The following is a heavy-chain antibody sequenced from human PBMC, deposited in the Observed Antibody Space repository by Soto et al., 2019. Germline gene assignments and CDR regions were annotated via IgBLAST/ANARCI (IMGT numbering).Heavy chain of an antibody. CDR3: ARDGGTIFGVVNDYYGMDV. CDR1: GGSISSYY. V-gene: IGHV4-59*01. D-gene: IGHD3-3*01. Sequence: SETLSLTCTVSGGSISSYYWSWIRQPPGKGLEWIGYIYYSGSTNYNPSLKSRVTISVDTSKNQFSLKLSSVTAADTAVYYCARDGGTIFGVVNDYYGMDVWGQGTTATV. CDR2: IYYSGST. J-gene: IGHJ6*02.